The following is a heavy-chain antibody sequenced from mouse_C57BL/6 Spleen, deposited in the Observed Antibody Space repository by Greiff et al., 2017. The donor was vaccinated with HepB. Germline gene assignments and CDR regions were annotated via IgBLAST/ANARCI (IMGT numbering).Heavy chain of an antibody. V-gene: IGHV1-54*01. CDR2: INPGSGGT. Sequence: VMLVESGAELVRPGTSVKVSCKASGYAFTNYLIEWVKQRPGQGLEWIGVINPGSGGTNYNEKFKGKATLTADKSSSTAYMQLSSLTSEDSAVYFCARSNYYGSSYGGYYYAMDYWGQGTSVTVSS. D-gene: IGHD1-1*01. CDR1: GYAFTNYL. CDR3: ARSNYYGSSYGGYYYAMDY. J-gene: IGHJ4*01.